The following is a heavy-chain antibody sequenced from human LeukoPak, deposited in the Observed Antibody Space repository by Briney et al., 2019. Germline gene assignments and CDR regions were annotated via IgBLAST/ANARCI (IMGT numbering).Heavy chain of an antibody. V-gene: IGHV1-2*06. D-gene: IGHD5-18*01. J-gene: IGHJ6*02. CDR3: ARDGADTAVVNYYYGMDV. CDR2: INPNSGGT. CDR1: GYTFTGYY. Sequence: GASVKVSCKASGYTFTGYYMHWVRQAPGQGLEWMGRINPNSGGTNYAQKFQGRVTMTRDTSISTAHMELSRLRSDDTAVYYCARDGADTAVVNYYYGMDVWGQGTTVTVSS.